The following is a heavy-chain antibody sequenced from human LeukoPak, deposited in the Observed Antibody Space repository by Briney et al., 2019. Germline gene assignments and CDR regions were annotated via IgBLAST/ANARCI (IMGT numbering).Heavy chain of an antibody. D-gene: IGHD4-23*01. Sequence: GGSLRLSCSVSGFIFSDSHMSWLRQAPGKGLEWVSYITATGSTIYYADSVRGRFTISRDNAKKSLCLQMNSLRAEDAAVYYCARDQYGGNSVHWFDPWGQGTLITVSS. CDR3: ARDQYGGNSVHWFDP. CDR2: ITATGSTI. CDR1: GFIFSDSH. V-gene: IGHV3-11*04. J-gene: IGHJ5*02.